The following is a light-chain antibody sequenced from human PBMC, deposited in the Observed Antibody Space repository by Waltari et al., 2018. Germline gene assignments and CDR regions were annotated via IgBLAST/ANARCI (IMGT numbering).Light chain of an antibody. CDR2: SAS. J-gene: IGKJ1*01. V-gene: IGKV1-39*01. CDR3: QQSYSSPQT. Sequence: DIQMTQSPSSLSGSVGDRVTITCRASQSISTYLNWYQQKPGNAPKRLISSASSLQSGVPSRFSGSGSGTDFTLTISSLQPEEFATYYCQQSYSSPQTFGQGTKVEIK. CDR1: QSISTY.